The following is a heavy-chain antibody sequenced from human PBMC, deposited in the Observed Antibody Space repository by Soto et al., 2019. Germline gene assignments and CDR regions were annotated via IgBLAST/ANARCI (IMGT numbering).Heavy chain of an antibody. Sequence: AAVKVSCKASGYNFFTSYYIHWVRQAPGQGLEWIGIINPTGTMTRYSERFQGRLIMTRVTSTNSDYMELGPLTPADTAVYFCARDTGGDHDAFAIWGQGTLVT. CDR3: ARDTGGDHDAFAI. CDR2: INPTGTMT. CDR1: GYNFFTSYY. J-gene: IGHJ3*02. D-gene: IGHD2-8*02. V-gene: IGHV1-46*01.